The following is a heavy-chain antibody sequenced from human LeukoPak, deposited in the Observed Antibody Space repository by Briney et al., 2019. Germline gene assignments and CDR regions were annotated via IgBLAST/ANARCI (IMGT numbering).Heavy chain of an antibody. CDR2: INPNTGAT. Sequence: ASVKVSCKASGYTFINYYIHWVRQAPGQGLEGMGCINPNTGATHYAQRFQGRVTVTRDTSILTAYMDLSGLTFDDRAVYYCPREFVGYHLDVWGQGTTVTVSS. D-gene: IGHD1-26*01. CDR1: GYTFINYY. J-gene: IGHJ6*02. V-gene: IGHV1-2*02. CDR3: PREFVGYHLDV.